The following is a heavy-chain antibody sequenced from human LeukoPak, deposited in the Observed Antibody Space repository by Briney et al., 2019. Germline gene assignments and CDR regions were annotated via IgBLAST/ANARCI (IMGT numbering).Heavy chain of an antibody. V-gene: IGHV4-34*01. Sequence: PSETLSLTCAVYDGSFSGYYWTWIRQFPGRGLEWIGEFNDSGGTNYNLSLKRRVNVLLDTSKNQFSLNRTSVTAAVTPVYYFARRVTVIYYMDLWGKGTTVTVSS. CDR1: DGSFSGYY. CDR2: FNDSGGT. D-gene: IGHD3-22*01. CDR3: ARRVTVIYYMDL. J-gene: IGHJ6*03.